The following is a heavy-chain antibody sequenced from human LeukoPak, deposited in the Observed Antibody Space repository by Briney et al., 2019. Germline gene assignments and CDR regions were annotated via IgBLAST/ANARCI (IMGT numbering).Heavy chain of an antibody. CDR2: IKSKTDGGTT. CDR1: GFTFSNAW. V-gene: IGHV3-15*01. D-gene: IGHD3-3*01. CDR3: TTDWVLRFLEWYDAFDI. J-gene: IGHJ3*02. Sequence: GGSLRLSCAASGFTFSNAWMSWVRQAPGKGLEWVGRIKSKTDGGTTDYAAPVKGRFTISRDDSKNTLYLQMNSLKTEDTAVYYCTTDWVLRFLEWYDAFDIWGQGTMVTVSS.